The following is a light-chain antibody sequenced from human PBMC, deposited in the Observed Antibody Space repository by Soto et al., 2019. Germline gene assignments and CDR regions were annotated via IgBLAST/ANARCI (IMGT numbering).Light chain of an antibody. CDR2: EVS. CDR3: CSYTDSRTHI. Sequence: QSVLPQPASVSGSPGQSITISCTGTSSDVGGYNYVSWYQQHPGKAPKLIIFEVSYRPSGISNRFSAPKSGDTASLTISGLQADDEADYYCCSYTDSRTHIFGSGTKVTVL. V-gene: IGLV2-14*01. J-gene: IGLJ1*01. CDR1: SSDVGGYNY.